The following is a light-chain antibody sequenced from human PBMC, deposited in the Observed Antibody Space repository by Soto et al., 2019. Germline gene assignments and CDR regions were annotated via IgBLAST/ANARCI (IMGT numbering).Light chain of an antibody. CDR3: LQHYIYPPT. CDR1: QDIKNE. J-gene: IGKJ1*01. V-gene: IGKV1-6*01. Sequence: IQLTKCASVLTAPVGDRVTIACRASQDIKNELAWYQQRPGKAAELLIYEACNFLSGVPSRFCGSGSCRDFTLTISSLLLPDFAISFCLQHYIYPPTFGPGTKVDIK. CDR2: EAC.